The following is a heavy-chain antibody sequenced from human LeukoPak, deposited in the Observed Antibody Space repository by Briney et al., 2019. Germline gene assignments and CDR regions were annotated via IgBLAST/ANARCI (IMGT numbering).Heavy chain of an antibody. CDR3: ARVGRDCSDTSCYWADWFDP. D-gene: IGHD2-2*01. CDR1: GYTFSSYG. Sequence: ASVKVSCKASGYTFSSYGITWVREAPGQGPEWMGWISGSTGSTHYAQTVQGRVIMTTDTSTGTAYMELRSLRSDDTAVYYCARVGRDCSDTSCYWADWFDPWGQGTLVIVSS. CDR2: ISGSTGST. J-gene: IGHJ5*02. V-gene: IGHV1-18*01.